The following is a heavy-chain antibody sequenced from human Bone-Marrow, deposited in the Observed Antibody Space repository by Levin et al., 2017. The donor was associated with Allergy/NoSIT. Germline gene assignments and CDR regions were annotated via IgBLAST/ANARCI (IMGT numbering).Heavy chain of an antibody. CDR3: ARDGERRVAGNANWLDL. CDR1: GFPFGSYE. Sequence: GGSLRLSCEASGFPFGSYEMTWVRQAPGKGLEWLAYISTSGSATYSADSVKGRFTISRDNAKNSLYLQMNSLRVEDTALYYCARDGERRVAGNANWLDLWGQGTPVTVAS. D-gene: IGHD6-19*01. V-gene: IGHV3-48*03. J-gene: IGHJ5*02. CDR2: ISTSGSAT.